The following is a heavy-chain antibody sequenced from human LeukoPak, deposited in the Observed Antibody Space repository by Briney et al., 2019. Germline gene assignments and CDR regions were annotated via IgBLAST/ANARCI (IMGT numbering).Heavy chain of an antibody. CDR3: AKTQKGYCSGGSCYSRYYYYMDV. CDR2: ISYDGSNK. J-gene: IGHJ6*03. V-gene: IGHV3-30*18. CDR1: GFTFSSYG. Sequence: GGSLRLSCAASGFTFSSYGMHWVRQAPGKGLEGVAVISYDGSNKYYADSVKGRFTISRDNSKNTLYLQMNSLRAEDTAVYYCAKTQKGYCSGGSCYSRYYYYMDVWGKGTTVTVSS. D-gene: IGHD2-15*01.